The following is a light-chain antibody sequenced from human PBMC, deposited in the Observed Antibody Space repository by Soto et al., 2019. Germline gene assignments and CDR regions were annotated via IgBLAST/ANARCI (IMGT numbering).Light chain of an antibody. CDR3: QQYNNWPFLT. V-gene: IGKV3-15*01. CDR1: QSVSSN. J-gene: IGKJ1*01. CDR2: GAS. Sequence: EIVMTQSPATLSVSPGERATLSCRASQSVSSNLAWYQQKPGQAPRLLIYGASTRATGIPVRFSGSGSGTEFTLTISRLQSEDFAVYYCQQYNNWPFLTFGQGTKVQIK.